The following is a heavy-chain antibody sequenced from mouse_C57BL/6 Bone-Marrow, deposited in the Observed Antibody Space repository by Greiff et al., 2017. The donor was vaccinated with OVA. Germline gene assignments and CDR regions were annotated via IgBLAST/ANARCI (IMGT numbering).Heavy chain of an antibody. CDR2: IWRGGST. V-gene: IGHV2-5*01. Sequence: VQRVESGPGLVQPSQSLSITCTVSGFSLTSYGVHWVRQSPGKGLEWLGVIWRGGSTAYNAAFMPRPSITKDNSKCQVFFKMNSLQADDAAIYYCARPPWFAYWGQGTLVTVSA. CDR3: ARPPWFAY. CDR1: GFSLTSYG. J-gene: IGHJ3*01.